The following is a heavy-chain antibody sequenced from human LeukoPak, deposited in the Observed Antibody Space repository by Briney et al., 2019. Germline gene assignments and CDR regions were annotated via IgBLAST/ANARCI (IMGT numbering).Heavy chain of an antibody. CDR2: VSTNGSGA. CDR3: ARDLGYTGSYYLPPDAFDI. V-gene: IGHV3-74*01. CDR1: GFTFGNYS. D-gene: IGHD1-26*01. J-gene: IGHJ3*02. Sequence: PGGSLRLSCAASGFTFGNYSMHWVRQVPGKGLVWASGVSTNGSGANYADSVKGRFTISRDNAKNTLYLQMNSLRAEDTAVYYCARDLGYTGSYYLPPDAFDIWGQGTMVTVSS.